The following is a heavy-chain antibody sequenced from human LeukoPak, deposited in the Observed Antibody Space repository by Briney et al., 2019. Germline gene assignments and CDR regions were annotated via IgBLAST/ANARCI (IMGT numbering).Heavy chain of an antibody. CDR2: SWYDGSNI. CDR1: TFTFSSFG. Sequence: GGSLRLSCAASTFTFSSFGMHWVRQAPGKGLEWVAVSWYDGSNIYYADSVKGRFTVSRDNSKNTLYLQMNSLRAEDTAVYYCARDLKSGYSFGFDFWGQGTLVTVSP. V-gene: IGHV3-33*01. CDR3: ARDLKSGYSFGFDF. J-gene: IGHJ4*02. D-gene: IGHD5-18*01.